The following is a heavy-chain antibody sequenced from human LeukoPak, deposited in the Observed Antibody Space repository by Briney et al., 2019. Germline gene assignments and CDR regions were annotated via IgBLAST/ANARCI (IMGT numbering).Heavy chain of an antibody. Sequence: PSETLSLTCTVSGGSISSYYWSWIRQPPGKGLEWIGYIYYSGSANYNPSLKSRVTISVDTSKNQFSLKLSSVTAADTAVYYCARRPGRVVVVAAKAFFDYWGQGTLVTVSS. CDR1: GGSISSYY. V-gene: IGHV4-59*01. D-gene: IGHD2-15*01. CDR3: ARRPGRVVVVAAKAFFDY. CDR2: IYYSGSA. J-gene: IGHJ4*02.